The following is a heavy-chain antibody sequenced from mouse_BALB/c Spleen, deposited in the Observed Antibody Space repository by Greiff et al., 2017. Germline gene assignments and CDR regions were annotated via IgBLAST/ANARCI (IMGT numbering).Heavy chain of an antibody. Sequence: EVQLQESGPELVKPGASVKISCKASGYTFTDYNMHWVKQSHGKSLEWIGYIYPYNGGTGYNQKFKSKATLTVDNSSSTAYMELRSLTSEDSAVYYCASLLPSFAYWGQGTLVTVSA. J-gene: IGHJ3*01. CDR2: IYPYNGGT. CDR1: GYTFTDYN. D-gene: IGHD2-1*01. V-gene: IGHV1S29*02. CDR3: ASLLPSFAY.